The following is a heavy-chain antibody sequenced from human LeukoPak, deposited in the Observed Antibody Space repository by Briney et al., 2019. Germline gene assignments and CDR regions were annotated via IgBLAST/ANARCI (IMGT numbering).Heavy chain of an antibody. CDR2: ISAYNGNT. CDR3: ARDSSGWYYYYGMDV. V-gene: IGHV1-18*01. CDR1: GYTFTSYG. D-gene: IGHD6-19*01. Sequence: ASVKVSCKASGYTFTSYGISWVRRAPGQGLEWMGWISAYNGNTNYAQKLQGRVTMTTDTSTSTAYMELRSLRSDDTAVYYCARDSSGWYYYYGMDVWGQGTTVTVSS. J-gene: IGHJ6*02.